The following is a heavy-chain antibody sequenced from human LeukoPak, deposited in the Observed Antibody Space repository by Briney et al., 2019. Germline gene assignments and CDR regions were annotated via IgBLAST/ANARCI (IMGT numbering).Heavy chain of an antibody. D-gene: IGHD1-26*01. J-gene: IGHJ4*02. CDR3: ARGLGAPENY. V-gene: IGHV4-34*01. CDR1: GGSFSGYY. CDR2: INHSGST. Sequence: SETLSLTCAVYGGSFSGYYRSWIRQPPGKGLEWIGEINHSGSTNYNPSLKSRVTISVDTSKNQFSLKLSSVTAADTAVYYCARGLGAPENYWGQGTLVTVSS.